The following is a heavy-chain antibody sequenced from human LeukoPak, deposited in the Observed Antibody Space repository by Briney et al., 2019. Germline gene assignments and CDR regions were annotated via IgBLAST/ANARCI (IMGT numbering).Heavy chain of an antibody. CDR3: ARSRLAAIDIDFDY. J-gene: IGHJ4*02. CDR2: IYYSGST. V-gene: IGHV4-59*01. D-gene: IGHD2-15*01. CDR1: GGSISSYY. Sequence: PSETLYLTRTVSGGSISSYYWSWIRQPPGKGLEWIGYIYYSGSTNYNPSLKSRVTISVDTSKNQISLKLSSVTAADTAVYYCARSRLAAIDIDFDYWGQGTLVTVSS.